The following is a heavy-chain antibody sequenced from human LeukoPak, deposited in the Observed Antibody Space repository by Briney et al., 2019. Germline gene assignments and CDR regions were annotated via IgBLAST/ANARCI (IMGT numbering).Heavy chain of an antibody. V-gene: IGHV4-4*07. CDR3: ARDGPLYCSGGSCYNHYYYYGMDV. J-gene: IGHJ6*02. D-gene: IGHD2-15*01. CDR2: IYTSGST. Sequence: PSETLSLTCTVSGDSISNYYWSWIRQPAGKGLEWIGRIYTSGSTNYNPSLKSRVTMSVDTSKNQFSLKLTSVTAADTAVYYCARDGPLYCSGGSCYNHYYYYGMDVWGQGTTVTVSS. CDR1: GDSISNYY.